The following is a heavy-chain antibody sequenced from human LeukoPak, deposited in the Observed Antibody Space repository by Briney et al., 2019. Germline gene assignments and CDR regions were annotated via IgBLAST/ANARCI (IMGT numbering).Heavy chain of an antibody. Sequence: SETLSLTCTVSGGSISSYYWSWIRQPAGKGLKWIGRIYTSGSTNYNPSLKSRVTMSVDTSKNLFSLKLSSVTAADTAVYYCARESLGDDFWSGYSRWFDPWGQGTLVTVSS. CDR3: ARESLGDDFWSGYSRWFDP. CDR1: GGSISSYY. D-gene: IGHD3-3*01. V-gene: IGHV4-4*07. J-gene: IGHJ5*02. CDR2: IYTSGST.